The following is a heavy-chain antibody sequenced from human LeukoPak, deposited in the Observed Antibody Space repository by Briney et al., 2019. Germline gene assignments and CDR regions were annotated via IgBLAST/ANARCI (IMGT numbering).Heavy chain of an antibody. J-gene: IGHJ6*03. Sequence: GGSLRLSCAASGFSFSAYNIKWVRQAPGKGLEWVSSIISSRSSIYFADSVKGRFTVSRDNGKKPLFLQMNSLRVEETTVCNCAQVYCTSPSCYCFLQVGKAIINQVPHYYMDVWDKGTTVTVSS. D-gene: IGHD2-2*01. CDR3: AQVYCTSPSCYCFLQVGKAIINQVPHYYMDV. V-gene: IGHV3-21*01. CDR2: IISSRSSI. CDR1: GFSFSAYN.